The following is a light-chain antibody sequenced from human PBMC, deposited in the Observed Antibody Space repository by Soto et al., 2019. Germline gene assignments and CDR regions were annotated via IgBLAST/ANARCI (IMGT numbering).Light chain of an antibody. CDR1: SADVGRYKL. CDR3: SSHAGSNNLV. V-gene: IGLV2-23*01. CDR2: EDS. J-gene: IGLJ3*02. Sequence: QSALTQPASVSGSPGQSITISCAGTSADVGRYKLVSWYQHYPGKGPKLLIYEDSQRPSGVSNRFSGSKSGNTASLTISGLQAEDEADYYCSSHAGSNNLVFGGGTKLTVL.